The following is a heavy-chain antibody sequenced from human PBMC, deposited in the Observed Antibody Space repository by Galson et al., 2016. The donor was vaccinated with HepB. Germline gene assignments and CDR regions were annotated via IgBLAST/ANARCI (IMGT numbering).Heavy chain of an antibody. CDR3: AKDLEVRMATKYYFEY. Sequence: SLRLSCAVSGFRLSDYGMHWVRQTPDKGLEWLSVIWYDESEKYYADSVKGRFTISRDNSKNTLYLQMHSLRVEDTGMYYCAKDLEVRMATKYYFEYWGLGTLVT. J-gene: IGHJ4*02. V-gene: IGHV3-33*06. D-gene: IGHD5-24*01. CDR1: GFRLSDYG. CDR2: IWYDESEK.